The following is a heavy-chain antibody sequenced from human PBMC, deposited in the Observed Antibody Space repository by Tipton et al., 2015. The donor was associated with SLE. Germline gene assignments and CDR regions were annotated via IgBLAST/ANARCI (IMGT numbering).Heavy chain of an antibody. CDR2: IYTSGST. CDR3: ARETGAYTSGWSRYFGMDV. Sequence: LRLSCTVSGGSISSGSYYWSWIRQPAGKGLEWIGYIYTSGSTNYTPSLKSRVTISVDTSKNQFSLKLSSVTAADTALYYCARETGAYTSGWSRYFGMDVCSQGTTVTVSS. D-gene: IGHD6-19*01. V-gene: IGHV4-61*09. CDR1: GGSISSGSYY. J-gene: IGHJ6*02.